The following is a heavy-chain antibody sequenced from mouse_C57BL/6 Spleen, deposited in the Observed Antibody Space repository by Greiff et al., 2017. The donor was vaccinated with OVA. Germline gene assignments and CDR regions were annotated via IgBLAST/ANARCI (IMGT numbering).Heavy chain of an antibody. CDR3: ARRVNDYGSSYEDYYAMDY. Sequence: EVQLQESGGDLVKPGGSLKLSCAASGFTFSSYGMSWVRQTPDKRLEWVATISSGGSYTYYPDSVKGRFTISRDNAKNTLYLQMSSLKSEDTAMYYCARRVNDYGSSYEDYYAMDYWGQGTSVTVSS. CDR2: ISSGGSYT. CDR1: GFTFSSYG. D-gene: IGHD1-1*01. J-gene: IGHJ4*01. V-gene: IGHV5-6*01.